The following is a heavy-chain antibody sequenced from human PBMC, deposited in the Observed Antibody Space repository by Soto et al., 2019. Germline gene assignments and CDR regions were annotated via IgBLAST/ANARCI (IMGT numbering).Heavy chain of an antibody. J-gene: IGHJ4*02. V-gene: IGHV1-2*02. D-gene: IGHD6-13*01. CDR3: AIEHSSNYGHY. Sequence: ASVKVSCKASGYTFTGYYMNWVRQAPGQGLEWMGWINPNSGGRNYAQKFQGRVTMTRDTSISTAYMELSRLRSDDTAVYYCAIEHSSNYGHYWGQGTLVTVSS. CDR2: INPNSGGR. CDR1: GYTFTGYY.